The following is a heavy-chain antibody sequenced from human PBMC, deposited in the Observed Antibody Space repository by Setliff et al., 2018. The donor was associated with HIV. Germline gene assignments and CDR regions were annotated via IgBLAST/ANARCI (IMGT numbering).Heavy chain of an antibody. CDR3: ARGGNSRAAWFDS. CDR2: IHYTGSN. V-gene: IGHV4-31*02. J-gene: IGHJ5*01. D-gene: IGHD6-6*01. CDR1: GASISSGGHY. Sequence: TLSLTCIVSGASISSGGHYWSWIRQQPGKGLEWIGYIHYTGSNFYNPSFTSRLTISIDTSKNQFSLKLTPMTAADTAVYFCARGGNSRAAWFDSWGQGTLVTVSS.